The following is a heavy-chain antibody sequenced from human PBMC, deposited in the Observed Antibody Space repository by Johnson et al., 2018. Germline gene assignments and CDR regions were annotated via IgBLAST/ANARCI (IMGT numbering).Heavy chain of an antibody. Sequence: VQLVQSGGGLVKPGGSLRLSCAASGFTFDDYAMHWVRQAPGKGLEWVSGISWNSGSIGYAASVKGRFTISRDNAKNSLYLQMNSLRAEDTALYYCAKAPVGWLGEGAEYFQHWGQGTLVTVSS. D-gene: IGHD3-3*01. V-gene: IGHV3-9*01. CDR2: ISWNSGSI. CDR1: GFTFDDYA. CDR3: AKAPVGWLGEGAEYFQH. J-gene: IGHJ1*01.